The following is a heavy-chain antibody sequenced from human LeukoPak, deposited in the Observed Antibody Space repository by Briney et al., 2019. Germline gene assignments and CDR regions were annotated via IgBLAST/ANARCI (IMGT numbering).Heavy chain of an antibody. D-gene: IGHD3-3*01. CDR2: ISAYNGNT. CDR1: GYTFTSYG. Sequence: GASVKVSCKASGYTFTSYGISWVRQAPGQGLEWMGWISAYNGNTNYAQKLQGRVTMTTDTSTSTAYMELRSLRSDDTAVYYCARGERNYDFWSGYYTGAFDIWGQGTMVTVSS. V-gene: IGHV1-18*01. J-gene: IGHJ3*02. CDR3: ARGERNYDFWSGYYTGAFDI.